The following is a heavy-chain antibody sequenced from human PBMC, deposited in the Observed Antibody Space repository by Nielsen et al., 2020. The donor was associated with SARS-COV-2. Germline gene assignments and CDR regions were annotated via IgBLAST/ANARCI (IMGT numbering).Heavy chain of an antibody. CDR3: TTDQGDRITIFGVVNHYYYYGMDV. V-gene: IGHV3-15*01. J-gene: IGHJ6*02. CDR1: GFTFSNAW. CDR2: IKSKTDGGTT. Sequence: GESLKISCAASGFTFSNAWMSWVRQAPGKGLEWVGRIKSKTDGGTTDYAAPVKGRFTISRDDSKNTLYLQMNSLKTEDTAVYYCTTDQGDRITIFGVVNHYYYYGMDVWGQGTTVTVSS. D-gene: IGHD3-3*01.